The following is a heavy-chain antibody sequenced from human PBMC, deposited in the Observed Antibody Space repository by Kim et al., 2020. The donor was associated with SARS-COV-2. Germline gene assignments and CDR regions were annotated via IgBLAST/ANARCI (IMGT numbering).Heavy chain of an antibody. D-gene: IGHD2-15*01. CDR1: GFTFSRSA. CDR3: AKHGGDCSGGSCYDFDC. Sequence: GGSLRLSCAASGFTFSRSAMTWVRQAPGKGLEWVSAISCGSHTMLYTDSVRGRFTISRDNSKNTLYLQMNSLGAEDTAVYYCAKHGGDCSGGSCYDFDCWGQGAMVTVSS. CDR2: ISCGSHTM. V-gene: IGHV3-23*01. J-gene: IGHJ4*02.